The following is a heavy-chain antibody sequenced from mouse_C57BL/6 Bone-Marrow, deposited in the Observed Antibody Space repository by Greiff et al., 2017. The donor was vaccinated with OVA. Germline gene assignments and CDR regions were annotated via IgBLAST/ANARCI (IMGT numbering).Heavy chain of an antibody. Sequence: QVQLQQPGAELVMPGASVKLSCKASGYTFTSYWMHWVKQRPGQGLEWIGEIDPSDSYPNYNQKFKGKSTLTVDKSSSTAYMQLSSLTSEDSAVYYCARGNYDLYWYFDVWGTGTTVTVSS. CDR3: ARGNYDLYWYFDV. CDR1: GYTFTSYW. J-gene: IGHJ1*03. CDR2: IDPSDSYP. V-gene: IGHV1-69*01. D-gene: IGHD2-4*01.